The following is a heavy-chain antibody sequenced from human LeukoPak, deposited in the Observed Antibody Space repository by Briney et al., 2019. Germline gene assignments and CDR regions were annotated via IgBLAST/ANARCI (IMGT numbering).Heavy chain of an antibody. CDR2: ISAYNGNT. Sequence: ASVKVSCKASGYTFTSYGISWVRQAPGQGLEWMGWISAYNGNTNYAQKLQGRVTMTTDTSTSTVYMELRSLRSDDTAVYYCARGNYYYDSSGYGYWGQGTLVTVSS. CDR3: ARGNYYYDSSGYGY. V-gene: IGHV1-18*01. J-gene: IGHJ4*02. CDR1: GYTFTSYG. D-gene: IGHD3-22*01.